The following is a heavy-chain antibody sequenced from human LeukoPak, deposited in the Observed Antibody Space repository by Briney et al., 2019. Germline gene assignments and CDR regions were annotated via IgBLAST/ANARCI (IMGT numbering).Heavy chain of an antibody. V-gene: IGHV4-38-2*02. Sequence: SETLSLTCTVSGYSISSGYYWGWIRQPPGKGLEWIGSIYHSGSTYYNPSLKSRVTMSVDTSKNQFSPKLSSVTAADTAVYYCARVVGEWEIIHPWGQGTLVTVSS. J-gene: IGHJ5*02. D-gene: IGHD3-16*01. CDR1: GYSISSGYY. CDR2: IYHSGST. CDR3: ARVVGEWEIIHP.